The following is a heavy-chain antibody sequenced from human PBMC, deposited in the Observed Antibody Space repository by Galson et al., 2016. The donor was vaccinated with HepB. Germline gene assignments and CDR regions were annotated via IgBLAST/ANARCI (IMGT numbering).Heavy chain of an antibody. CDR2: IISSGTYF. Sequence: SLRLSCAASGFTFSSYSMNWLRQAPGKGLEWVSPIISSGTYFYYADSVQGRFTISRDNTKNSLYLQMNNLTAEDTAVYYCARDRSVFGVVVGDYYFDSWGQGTLVSVSS. J-gene: IGHJ4*02. D-gene: IGHD3-3*01. CDR1: GFTFSSYS. V-gene: IGHV3-21*01. CDR3: ARDRSVFGVVVGDYYFDS.